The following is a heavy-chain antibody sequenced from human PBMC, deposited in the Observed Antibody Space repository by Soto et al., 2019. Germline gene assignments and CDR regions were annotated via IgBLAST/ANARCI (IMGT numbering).Heavy chain of an antibody. CDR3: ATTYYTYASSGYYYGNFDY. CDR2: ISYDGSNK. CDR1: GFTFSSYG. Sequence: QVQLVESGGGVVQPGRSLRLSCAASGFTFSSYGMHWVRQAPGKGLEWVAVISYDGSNKYYADSVKGRFTISRDNSKNTLYLQMNSLRAEDTAVYYCATTYYTYASSGYYYGNFDYWGQGTLVTVSS. V-gene: IGHV3-30*03. J-gene: IGHJ4*02. D-gene: IGHD3-22*01.